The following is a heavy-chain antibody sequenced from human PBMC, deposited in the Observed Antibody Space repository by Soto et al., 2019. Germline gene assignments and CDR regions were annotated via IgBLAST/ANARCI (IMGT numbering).Heavy chain of an antibody. CDR1: GFPFSNYG. Sequence: QVQLVESGGGVVQPGGSLRLSCVASGFPFSNYGMHWVRQTPGKGLDWVAMTWYDGINKYYADSVKDRFTISRDNSKNTLYLQMNSLRDEDSAVYYCATELNDMDAFDIWGQGTMVTVSS. J-gene: IGHJ3*02. D-gene: IGHD1-1*01. CDR3: ATELNDMDAFDI. CDR2: TWYDGINK. V-gene: IGHV3-33*03.